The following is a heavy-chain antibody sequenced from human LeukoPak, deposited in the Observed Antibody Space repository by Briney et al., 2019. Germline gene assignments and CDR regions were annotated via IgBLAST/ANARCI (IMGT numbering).Heavy chain of an antibody. CDR3: ARGQRHVGPYYYYYMDV. CDR2: MNPNSGNT. Sequence: GASVKVSCKASGYTFTSYDINWVRQATGQGLEWMGWMNPNSGNTGYAQKFQGRVTMTRNTSISTAYMELSSLRSEDTAVYYCARGQRHVGPYYYYYMDVWGKGTTVTVSS. CDR1: GYTFTSYD. V-gene: IGHV1-8*01. J-gene: IGHJ6*03.